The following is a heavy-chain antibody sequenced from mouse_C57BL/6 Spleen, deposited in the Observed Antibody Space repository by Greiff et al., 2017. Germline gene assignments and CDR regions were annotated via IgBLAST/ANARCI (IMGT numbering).Heavy chain of an antibody. V-gene: IGHV14-2*01. Sequence: VQLQQSGAELVKPGASVKLSCTASGFNIKDYYMHWVKQRTEQGLEWIGRIDPEDGETKYAPTFQGKATITADTSSNTAYLQLSSLTSEDTAVYYCARGGYDGYHDYWGQGTTLTVSS. CDR2: IDPEDGET. D-gene: IGHD2-3*01. CDR1: GFNIKDYY. J-gene: IGHJ2*01. CDR3: ARGGYDGYHDY.